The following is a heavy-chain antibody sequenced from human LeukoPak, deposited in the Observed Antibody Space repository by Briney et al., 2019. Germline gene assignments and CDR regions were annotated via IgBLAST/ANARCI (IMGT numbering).Heavy chain of an antibody. CDR3: AREYSSSSGSVSDY. CDR2: ISSSSRTI. CDR1: GFTFSSYN. V-gene: IGHV3-48*02. J-gene: IGHJ4*02. D-gene: IGHD6-6*01. Sequence: PGGSLRLSCAASGFTFSSYNMNWVRQAPGKGLEWVSYISSSSRTIYYADSVKGRFTISRDNAKNSLYLQMNSLRDEDTAVYYCAREYSSSSGSVSDYWGQGTLVTVSS.